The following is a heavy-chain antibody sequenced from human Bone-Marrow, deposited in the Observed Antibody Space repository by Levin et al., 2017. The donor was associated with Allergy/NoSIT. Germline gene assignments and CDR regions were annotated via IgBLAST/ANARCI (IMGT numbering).Heavy chain of an antibody. CDR3: ARRGPGEWGAFDY. CDR2: ISGSGDRT. CDR1: GFTFTNNA. J-gene: IGHJ4*02. V-gene: IGHV3-23*01. Sequence: PGGSLRLSCTTSGFTFTNNALGWVRQAPGKGLEWVSAISGSGDRTFYADSVKGRFTISRDNPRNTLYLQMSSLRAEDTAIYYCARRGPGEWGAFDYWGQGTLVTVSS. D-gene: IGHD3-16*01.